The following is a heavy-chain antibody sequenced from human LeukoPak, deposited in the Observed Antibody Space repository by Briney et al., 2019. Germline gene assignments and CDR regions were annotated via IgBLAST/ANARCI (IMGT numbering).Heavy chain of an antibody. J-gene: IGHJ4*02. Sequence: GGPLRLSCAASGFTFSSYAMSWVRQAPGKGLEWVSAISGSGGSTYYADSVKGRFTISRDNSKNTLYLQMNSLRAEDTAVYYCAKDTTVTTFYYWGQGTLVTVSS. D-gene: IGHD4-17*01. V-gene: IGHV3-23*01. CDR2: ISGSGGST. CDR1: GFTFSSYA. CDR3: AKDTTVTTFYY.